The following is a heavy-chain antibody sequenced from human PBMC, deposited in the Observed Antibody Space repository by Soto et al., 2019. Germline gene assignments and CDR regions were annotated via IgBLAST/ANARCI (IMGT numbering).Heavy chain of an antibody. J-gene: IGHJ5*02. CDR2: INHSGST. CDR1: GGSFSGYY. CDR3: ARGPRWLETT. D-gene: IGHD3-3*01. V-gene: IGHV4-34*01. Sequence: LPDTLSLTWAVVGGSFSGYYWSWIRQPPGKGLEWIGEINHSGSTNYNPSLKSRVTISVDTSKNQFSLKLSSVTAADTAVYYCARGPRWLETTWGQGTLVTVSS.